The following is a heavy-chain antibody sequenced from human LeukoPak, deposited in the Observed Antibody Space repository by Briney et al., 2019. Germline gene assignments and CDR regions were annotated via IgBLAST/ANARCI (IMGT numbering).Heavy chain of an antibody. J-gene: IGHJ3*02. V-gene: IGHV3-7*01. CDR1: GFTFSSYW. CDR3: ASLSYSGESAFDI. Sequence: TGGSLRLSCAASGFTFSSYWMSWVRQAPGRGLEWVANIKQDGSEKYYVDSVKGRFTISRDNAKNSLYLQMNSLRAEDTAVYYCASLSYSGESAFDIWGQGTTVTVSS. D-gene: IGHD1-26*01. CDR2: IKQDGSEK.